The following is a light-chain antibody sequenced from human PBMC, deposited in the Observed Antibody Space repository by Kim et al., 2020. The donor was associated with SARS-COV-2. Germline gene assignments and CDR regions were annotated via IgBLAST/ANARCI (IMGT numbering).Light chain of an antibody. V-gene: IGKV3-20*01. CDR3: QQYGSSRYT. Sequence: LSPGERGTLSCRASQTITSSNFAWYQHKPGQAPSLLIYGASSRATGIPDRFSGSGSGTDFTLTISRLEPEDFAVYYCQQYGSSRYTFGQGTKLEI. J-gene: IGKJ2*01. CDR2: GAS. CDR1: QTITSSN.